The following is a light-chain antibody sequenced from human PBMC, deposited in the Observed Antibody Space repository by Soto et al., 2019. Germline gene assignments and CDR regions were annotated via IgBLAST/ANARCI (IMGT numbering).Light chain of an antibody. CDR3: QQYSSYFRT. CDR1: QSIGTW. V-gene: IGKV1-5*01. J-gene: IGKJ1*01. CDR2: DAS. Sequence: DIQMTQSPSTLSASVGDRVTITCRASQSIGTWLAWYQQKPGEAPNLLIYDASSLQSGVPSRFSGTGSGTEFTLTITSLQPNDFATYYYQQYSSYFRTFGQGPKVEIK.